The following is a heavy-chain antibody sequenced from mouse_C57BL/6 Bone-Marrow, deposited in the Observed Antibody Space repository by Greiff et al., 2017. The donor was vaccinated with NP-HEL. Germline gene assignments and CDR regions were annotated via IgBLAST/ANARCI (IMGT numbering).Heavy chain of an antibody. D-gene: IGHD2-14*01. CDR3: ARGGMGIGYNLDY. V-gene: IGHV1-64*01. CDR2: IHPNSGST. CDR1: GYTFTSYW. Sequence: VQLQQPGAELVKPGASVKLSCKASGYTFTSYWMHWVKQRPGQGLEWIGMIHPNSGSTNYNEKFTSKATLTVDKSSSTAFMQLSSMTSEDDAVYDCARGGMGIGYNLDYGGQGTALTVSA. J-gene: IGHJ2*01.